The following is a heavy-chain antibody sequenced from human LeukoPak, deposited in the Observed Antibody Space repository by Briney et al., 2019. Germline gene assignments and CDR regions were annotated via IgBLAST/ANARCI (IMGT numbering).Heavy chain of an antibody. Sequence: GASVKVSCKASGYTFTGYYMHWVRQAPGQGLEWMGGFDPEDGETFYAQKFQGRVTMTEDTSTDTAYMELSSLRSGDTAVYYCATDYYYDSSGSYYTVDYWGQGTLVTVSS. D-gene: IGHD3-22*01. CDR2: FDPEDGET. J-gene: IGHJ4*02. CDR1: GYTFTGYY. V-gene: IGHV1-24*01. CDR3: ATDYYYDSSGSYYTVDY.